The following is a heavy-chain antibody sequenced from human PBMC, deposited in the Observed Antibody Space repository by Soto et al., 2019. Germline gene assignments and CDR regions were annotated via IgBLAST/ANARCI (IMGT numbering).Heavy chain of an antibody. CDR3: AREDGDYTSIFDC. CDR1: GGSISSGDYY. CDR2: IYYSGST. V-gene: IGHV4-30-4*01. D-gene: IGHD4-17*01. Sequence: SETLSLTCTVSGGSISSGDYYWSWIRQPPGKGLEWIGYIYYSGSTYYNPSLKSRVTISVDTSKNQFSLKLSSVTAADTAVYYCAREDGDYTSIFDCWGQGTLVTVSS. J-gene: IGHJ4*02.